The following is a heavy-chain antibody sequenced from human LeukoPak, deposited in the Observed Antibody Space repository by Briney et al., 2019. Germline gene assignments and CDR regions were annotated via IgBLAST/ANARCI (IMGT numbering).Heavy chain of an antibody. D-gene: IGHD3-10*01. CDR2: IYTSGST. V-gene: IGHV4-61*02. J-gene: IGHJ4*02. Sequence: SQTLSLTCTVSGGSISSGSYYWSWIRQPAGKGLEWIGRIYTSGSTNYNPSLKSRVTISVDTSKNQFSLKLSSVTAADTAVYYCARSVDIWFGESWGQGTLVTVSS. CDR3: ARSVDIWFGES. CDR1: GGSISSGSYY.